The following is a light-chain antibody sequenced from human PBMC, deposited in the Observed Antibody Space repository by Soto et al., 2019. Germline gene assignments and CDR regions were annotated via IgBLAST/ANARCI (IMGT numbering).Light chain of an antibody. J-gene: IGLJ1*01. Sequence: QSVLNKAASVSGVAGDSRTIFCTGTSSDVGAYNDVSWYQQHPGKAPKLMIYDVSNLPLGVSNRFSGSHSGNTASLTISGLQAEDEADYYCSSYASSGTLYVFGTGTKVTVL. CDR1: SSDVGAYND. V-gene: IGLV2-14*01. CDR2: DVS. CDR3: SSYASSGTLYV.